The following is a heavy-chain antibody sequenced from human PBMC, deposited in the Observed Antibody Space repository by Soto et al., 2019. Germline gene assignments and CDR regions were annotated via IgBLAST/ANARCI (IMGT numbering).Heavy chain of an antibody. CDR2: ISSSSTI. Sequence: GGSLRLSCAASGFTFSSYSMNWVRQAPGKGLEWVSYISSSSTIYYADSVKGRFTISRDNAKNSLYLQMNSLRAEDTAVYYCARDPTDDVLRYFDWTGPEPVLDYWGQGTLVTVSS. J-gene: IGHJ4*02. CDR1: GFTFSSYS. D-gene: IGHD3-9*01. V-gene: IGHV3-48*01. CDR3: ARDPTDDVLRYFDWTGPEPVLDY.